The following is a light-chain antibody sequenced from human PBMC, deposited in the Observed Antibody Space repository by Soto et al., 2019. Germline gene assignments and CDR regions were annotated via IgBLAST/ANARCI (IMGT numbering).Light chain of an antibody. J-gene: IGKJ4*01. V-gene: IGKV3-20*01. CDR1: QSVSSH. CDR2: GAS. Sequence: EIVLTQSPGTLSLSPGERATLSFRASQSVSSHLAWDQQRPGQAPRLLIYGASSRATGIPDRFSGSGSGTDFTHTISRMEPEDFALYYCQQYGNSPPLTFGGGTTVEIK. CDR3: QQYGNSPPLT.